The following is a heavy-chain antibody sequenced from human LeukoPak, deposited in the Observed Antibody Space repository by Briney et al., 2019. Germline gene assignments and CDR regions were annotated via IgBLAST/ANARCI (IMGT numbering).Heavy chain of an antibody. V-gene: IGHV3-21*01. CDR3: VRGIWGSYREDY. CDR1: GFTFSSYS. J-gene: IGHJ4*02. D-gene: IGHD3-16*02. Sequence: PGGSLRLSCAASGFTFSSYSMNWVRQAPGKGLEWVSSISSSSSYIYYADSVKGRFTISRDNAKNSLYLQMNSLRAEDTAVYYCVRGIWGSYREDYWGQGTLVTVSS. CDR2: ISSSSSYI.